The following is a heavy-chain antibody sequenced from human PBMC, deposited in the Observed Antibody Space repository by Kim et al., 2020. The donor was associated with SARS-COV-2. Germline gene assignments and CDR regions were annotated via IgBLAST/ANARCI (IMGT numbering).Heavy chain of an antibody. CDR3: ARVMGARGDY. J-gene: IGHJ4*02. Sequence: IYYADSVKGRFTISRDNAKNSLYLQMNSLRAEDTAVYYCARVMGARGDYWGQGTLVTVSS. D-gene: IGHD1-26*01. CDR2: I. V-gene: IGHV3-21*01.